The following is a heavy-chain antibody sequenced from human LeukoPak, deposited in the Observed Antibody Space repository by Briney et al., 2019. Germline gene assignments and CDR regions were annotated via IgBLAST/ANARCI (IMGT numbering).Heavy chain of an antibody. CDR1: GFSFDDYV. Sequence: GGSLRLSCAASGFSFDDYVMPWVRQAPGKGLEWVSGISWNSGSIGYADFVKGRFTTSRDNAKDSLYLQMNSLRAEDTAVYYCAKDLDYVWGSYRYTPIDYWGQGTLVTVSS. J-gene: IGHJ4*02. V-gene: IGHV3-9*01. CDR3: AKDLDYVWGSYRYTPIDY. D-gene: IGHD3-16*02. CDR2: ISWNSGSI.